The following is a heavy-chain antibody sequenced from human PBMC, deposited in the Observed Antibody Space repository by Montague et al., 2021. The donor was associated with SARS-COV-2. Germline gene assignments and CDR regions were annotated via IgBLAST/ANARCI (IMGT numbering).Heavy chain of an antibody. CDR2: ISDSGRT. V-gene: IGHV4-59*12. Sequence: SETLSLTCTVSGDSIRSCHWTWIRHRPGKGLEWSGRISDSGRTIYNPSLKSRVTISVDTSKNQFSLKLRSVTAADTAVYYCARDSPVVITISSWSYYGLDVWGQGTTVTVSS. CDR3: ARDSPVVITISSWSYYGLDV. D-gene: IGHD3-22*01. J-gene: IGHJ6*02. CDR1: GDSIRSCH.